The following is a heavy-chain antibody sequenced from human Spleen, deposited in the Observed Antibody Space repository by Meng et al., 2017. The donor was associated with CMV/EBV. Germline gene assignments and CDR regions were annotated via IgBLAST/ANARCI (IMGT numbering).Heavy chain of an antibody. D-gene: IGHD6-13*01. CDR1: GFTVSGNY. Sequence: GESLKISCAASGFTVSGNYMSWVRQATGKGLEWVSVIYSGGSTYYADSVKGRFTISRDNSKNTLYLQMTRLRGEDTAVYYCARGSTPVDGSSSAVEDYWGQGTLVTVSS. CDR3: ARGSTPVDGSSSAVEDY. V-gene: IGHV3-66*02. CDR2: IYSGGST. J-gene: IGHJ4*02.